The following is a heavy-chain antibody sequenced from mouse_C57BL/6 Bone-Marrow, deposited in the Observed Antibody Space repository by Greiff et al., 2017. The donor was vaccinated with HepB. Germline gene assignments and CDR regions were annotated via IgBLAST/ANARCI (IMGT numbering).Heavy chain of an antibody. Sequence: EVQLQQSGAELVRPGASVKLSCTASGFNIKDDYMHWVKQRPEQGLEWIGWIDPENGDTEYASKFQGKATITADTSSNTAYLQRSSLTSEDTAVYYCTFYYYGSRGYFDVWGTGTTVTVSS. D-gene: IGHD1-1*01. V-gene: IGHV14-4*01. J-gene: IGHJ1*03. CDR2: IDPENGDT. CDR3: TFYYYGSRGYFDV. CDR1: GFNIKDDY.